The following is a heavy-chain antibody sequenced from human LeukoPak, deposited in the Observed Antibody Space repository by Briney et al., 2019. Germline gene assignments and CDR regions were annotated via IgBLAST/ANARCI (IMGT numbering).Heavy chain of an antibody. CDR3: ASQPYYDSSGYYFY. CDR2: IYYSGST. J-gene: IGHJ4*02. CDR1: GGSISSSSYN. Sequence: SETLPLTCTVSGGSISSSSYNWGWIRQPPGKGLEWVGSIYYSGSTFYNPSLKSRVTISINTSKNQLSLKLSSVTAADTAVYYCASQPYYDSSGYYFYWGQGTLVTVSS. V-gene: IGHV4-39*01. D-gene: IGHD3-22*01.